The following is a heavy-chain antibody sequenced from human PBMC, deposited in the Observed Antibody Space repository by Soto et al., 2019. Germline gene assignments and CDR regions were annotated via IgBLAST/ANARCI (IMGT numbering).Heavy chain of an antibody. J-gene: IGHJ4*02. D-gene: IGHD3-22*01. CDR1: GGSISSSSYY. CDR2: IYYSGST. V-gene: IGHV4-39*01. CDR3: ARHAGGDSSGYLFDY. Sequence: QLQLQESGPGLVKPSETLSLTCTVSGGSISSSSYYWGWIRQPPGKGLEWIGSIYYSGSTYYNPSLKSRVNISVDTSKNQFSLKLSSVTAADTAVYYCARHAGGDSSGYLFDYWGQGTLVTVSS.